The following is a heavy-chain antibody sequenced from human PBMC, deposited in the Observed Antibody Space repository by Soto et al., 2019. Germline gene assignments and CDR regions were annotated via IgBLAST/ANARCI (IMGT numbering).Heavy chain of an antibody. CDR3: ARESAQHCSGGSCYWVYFDY. Sequence: GASVKVSCKASGGTFSSYAISWVRQAPGQGLEWMEGIIPIFGTANYAQKFQGRVTITADESTSTAYMELSSLRSEDTAVYYCARESAQHCSGGSCYWVYFDYLGQGTLGTVSS. V-gene: IGHV1-69*13. D-gene: IGHD2-15*01. CDR1: GGTFSSYA. J-gene: IGHJ4*02. CDR2: IIPIFGTA.